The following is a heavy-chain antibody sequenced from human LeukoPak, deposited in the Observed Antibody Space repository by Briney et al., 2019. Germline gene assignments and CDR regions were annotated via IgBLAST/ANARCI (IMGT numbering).Heavy chain of an antibody. Sequence: GGSLRLSCAASGFTFSSYSMNWVRQAPGKGLEWVSSISSSSSYIYYADSVKGRFTISRDNARNTPYLQMNSLRAEDTAVYYCAKISYGDYGKINYYYYYMDVWGKGTTVTVSS. CDR2: ISSSSSYI. V-gene: IGHV3-21*01. CDR1: GFTFSSYS. D-gene: IGHD4-17*01. CDR3: AKISYGDYGKINYYYYYMDV. J-gene: IGHJ6*03.